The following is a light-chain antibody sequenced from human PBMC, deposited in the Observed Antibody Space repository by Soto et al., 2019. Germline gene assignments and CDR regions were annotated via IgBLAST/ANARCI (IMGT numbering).Light chain of an antibody. Sequence: DIVMTQSPDSLAVSLGERATIYCKSSQSVLYSANNHNYLAWYQQKAGQPPKLLIYWASTRQSGVPDRFTGSGSGTDCTLTISSRQAEDVAVYYCQQYYSTPFTFGPGTKVDIK. J-gene: IGKJ3*01. CDR1: QSVLYSANNHNY. CDR2: WAS. V-gene: IGKV4-1*01. CDR3: QQYYSTPFT.